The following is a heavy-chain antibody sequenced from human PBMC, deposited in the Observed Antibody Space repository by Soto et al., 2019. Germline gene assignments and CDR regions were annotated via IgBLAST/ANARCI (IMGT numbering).Heavy chain of an antibody. Sequence: SVKVSCKASGGTFSSYAIGWVRQAPGQGLEWMGGIIPIFGTANYAQKFQGRVTITADESTSTAYMELSSLRSEDTAVYYCARGLLRWNAFDIWGQGTMVTVSS. D-gene: IGHD4-17*01. CDR2: IIPIFGTA. CDR1: GGTFSSYA. V-gene: IGHV1-69*13. CDR3: ARGLLRWNAFDI. J-gene: IGHJ3*02.